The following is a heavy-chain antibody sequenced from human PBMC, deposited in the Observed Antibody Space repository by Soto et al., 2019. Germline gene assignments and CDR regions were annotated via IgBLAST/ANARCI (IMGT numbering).Heavy chain of an antibody. D-gene: IGHD2-21*01. Sequence: PSETLSLTCTVSGGSISSYYWSWIRQPPGKGLEWVGYIYFGGTTSYNPSLKSRVTISLETSNSQFSLRLTSVTAAGTAVYYCARLGAYYQSLGPWGPGTLVTVSS. CDR1: GGSISSYY. CDR2: IYFGGTT. CDR3: ARLGAYYQSLGP. J-gene: IGHJ5*02. V-gene: IGHV4-59*08.